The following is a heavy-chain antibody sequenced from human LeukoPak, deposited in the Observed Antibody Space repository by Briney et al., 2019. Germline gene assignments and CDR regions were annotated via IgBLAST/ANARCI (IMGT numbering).Heavy chain of an antibody. CDR2: IRYDGSNK. CDR3: AKDFGRQRAEYFQH. CDR1: GLTFSSYG. V-gene: IGHV3-30*02. D-gene: IGHD3-3*01. J-gene: IGHJ1*01. Sequence: GGSLRLSCAASGLTFSSYGMHWVRQAPGKGLEWVAFIRYDGSNKYYADSVKGRFTISRDNSKNTLYLQMNSLRAEDTAVYYCAKDFGRQRAEYFQHWGQGTLVTVSS.